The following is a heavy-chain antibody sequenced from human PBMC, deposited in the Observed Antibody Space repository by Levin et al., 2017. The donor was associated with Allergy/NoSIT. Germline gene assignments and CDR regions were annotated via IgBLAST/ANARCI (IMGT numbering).Heavy chain of an antibody. D-gene: IGHD4-17*01. V-gene: IGHV3-23*01. CDR1: GFTFSSFA. CDR2: ISGSGDRT. Sequence: GASVKVSCAASGFTFSSFAMSWVRQAPGKGLEWVSSISGSGDRTNYADSVKGRFTISRDNSKNTLFLSMNSLRVEDTAVYYCAKSWWGDYDWFDPWGQGTLVTVSS. J-gene: IGHJ5*02. CDR3: AKSWWGDYDWFDP.